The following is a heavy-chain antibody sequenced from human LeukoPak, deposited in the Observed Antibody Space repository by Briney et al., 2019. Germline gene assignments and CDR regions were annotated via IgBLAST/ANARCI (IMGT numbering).Heavy chain of an antibody. J-gene: IGHJ3*02. V-gene: IGHV4-39*07. CDR2: IYGSGST. D-gene: IGHD5-18*01. CDR1: GGSIRSSYYY. CDR3: ARDRVDTDAFDI. Sequence: SETLSLTCTVSGGSIRSSYYYWGWIRQPPGKGLEWIGSIYGSGSTYYNPSLKSRVTISVDTSKNQFSLKLNSVTAADTAVYYCARDRVDTDAFDIWGQGTMVTVSS.